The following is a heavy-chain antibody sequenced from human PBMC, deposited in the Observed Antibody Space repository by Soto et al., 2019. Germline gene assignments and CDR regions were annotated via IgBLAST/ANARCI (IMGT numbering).Heavy chain of an antibody. Sequence: SLRRFCAASGFTFSSYAMSWVRQSPGEGLEWVSAISGSGCSTYDADSVKGRFTISRDNSKNTLYLQMNSLRAEDTAVYYCAKSRAYCGGDCYSEFDYWGQGTLVTVSS. D-gene: IGHD2-21*02. CDR3: AKSRAYCGGDCYSEFDY. J-gene: IGHJ4*02. CDR2: ISGSGCST. V-gene: IGHV3-23*01. CDR1: GFTFSSYA.